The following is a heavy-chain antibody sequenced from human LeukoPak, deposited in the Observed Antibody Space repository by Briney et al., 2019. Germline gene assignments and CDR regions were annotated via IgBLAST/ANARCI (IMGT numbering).Heavy chain of an antibody. Sequence: PSETLSLTCAVSGGSISSGGYSWNWIRQPPGKGLEWIGYIYHSGSTYYNPSLKSRVTISVDRSKNQFSLKLSSVTAADTAVYYCARGQGLYSYGYYDYWGQGTLVTVSS. CDR1: GGSISSGGYS. V-gene: IGHV4-30-2*01. CDR2: IYHSGST. CDR3: ARGQGLYSYGYYDY. D-gene: IGHD5-18*01. J-gene: IGHJ4*02.